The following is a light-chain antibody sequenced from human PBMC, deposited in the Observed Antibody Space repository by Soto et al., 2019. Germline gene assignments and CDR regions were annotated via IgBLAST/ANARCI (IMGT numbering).Light chain of an antibody. CDR3: QQTYITPPTT. Sequence: DIQMTQSPSSLSTSVGDRVTITCRASQSISSSLNWYQQKPGKAPKLLIYAASSLQSGVPSRFSGSGSGTDFTLTINNLHPEDFATYYCQQTYITPPTTFGQGTRLEMK. CDR2: AAS. CDR1: QSISSS. V-gene: IGKV1-39*01. J-gene: IGKJ5*01.